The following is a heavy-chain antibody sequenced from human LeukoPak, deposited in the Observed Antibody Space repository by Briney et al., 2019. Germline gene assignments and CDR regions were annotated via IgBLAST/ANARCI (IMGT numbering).Heavy chain of an antibody. CDR3: ARDLGYDYVWGSYYYFDY. Sequence: GGSLRLSCAASGFTFSSYEMNWVRQAPGKGLEWVSYISSSGSTIYYADSVKGRFTISRDNAKNSLYLQMNSLRAEDTAVYYCARDLGYDYVWGSYYYFDYWGQGTLVTVSS. J-gene: IGHJ4*02. D-gene: IGHD3-16*01. CDR1: GFTFSSYE. CDR2: ISSSGSTI. V-gene: IGHV3-48*03.